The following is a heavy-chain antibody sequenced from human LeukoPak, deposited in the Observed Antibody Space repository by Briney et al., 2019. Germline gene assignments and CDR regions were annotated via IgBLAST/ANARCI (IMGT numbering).Heavy chain of an antibody. J-gene: IGHJ6*04. CDR1: GFTFSSYE. CDR2: ISSSGSTI. D-gene: IGHD3-10*02. V-gene: IGHV3-48*03. CDR3: AELGITMIGGV. Sequence: GGSLRLSCAASGFTFSSYEMNWVRQAPGKGLEWVSYISSSGSTIYYADSVKGRFTIARGNAKNSLYLQMNSLRAEHTAVYYCAELGITMIGGVWGKGTTVTISS.